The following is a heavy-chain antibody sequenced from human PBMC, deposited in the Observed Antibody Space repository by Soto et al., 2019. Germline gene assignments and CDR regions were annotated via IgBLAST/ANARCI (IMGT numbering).Heavy chain of an antibody. CDR3: ARPVVAGTPDY. V-gene: IGHV3-30-3*01. CDR2: ISADGISQ. Sequence: VQLVESGGGEVQPGTSLRLSCAASGFTFSRSPMHWVRQAPGKGLDWVGLISADGISQHYADSVRGRFIISRDNFRSTVSLQMDRLRAEDTAVYYCARPVVAGTPDYWGQGTLVSVSS. J-gene: IGHJ4*02. D-gene: IGHD2-15*01. CDR1: GFTFSRSP.